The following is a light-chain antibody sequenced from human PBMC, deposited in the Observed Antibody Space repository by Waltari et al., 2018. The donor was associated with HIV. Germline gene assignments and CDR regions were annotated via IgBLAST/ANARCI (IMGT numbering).Light chain of an antibody. J-gene: IGLJ3*02. CDR3: QSYDTRLSAWV. CDR1: SSTIRAGSD. V-gene: IGLV1-40*01. Sequence: QSVLTQPPSVSGAPGQRVTISCTGGSSTIRAGSDVHWYQQLPGTAPKLLIHDNINRPSGVPDRFSGSRTGTSASLDITGLQAEDEADYYCQSYDTRLSAWVFGGGTKLTVL. CDR2: DNI.